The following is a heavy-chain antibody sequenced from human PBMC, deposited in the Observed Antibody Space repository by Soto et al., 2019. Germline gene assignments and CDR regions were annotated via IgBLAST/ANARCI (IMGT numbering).Heavy chain of an antibody. J-gene: IGHJ6*01. D-gene: IGHD1-26*01. V-gene: IGHV3-23*01. CDR3: AQDQMRLHTLRLLVWDEVH. CDR1: GFTFSTFA. CDR2: ISGSGGTT. Sequence: DVQLLESGGGVVQPGGSLRLSCTASGFTFSTFAMSWVRQAPGKGPEWGSVISGSGGTTSYADSVKGRFTISRDDSKKTLYLQLNSLRAEDTAVHYCAQDQMRLHTLRLLVWDEVHWGQGTTVTVPS.